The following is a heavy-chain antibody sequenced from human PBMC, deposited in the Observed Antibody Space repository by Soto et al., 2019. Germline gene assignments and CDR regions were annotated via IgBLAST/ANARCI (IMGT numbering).Heavy chain of an antibody. D-gene: IGHD6-19*01. Sequence: PGGSLRLSCAASGFTFSGYSMNWVRQAPGKGLEWVSSISSSSSYIYYADSVKGRFTISRDNAKNSLYLQMNSLRAEDTAVYYCASLRLFASGGWYYFDYWGQGTLVTVSS. CDR3: ASLRLFASGGWYYFDY. J-gene: IGHJ4*02. CDR1: GFTFSGYS. V-gene: IGHV3-21*01. CDR2: ISSSSSYI.